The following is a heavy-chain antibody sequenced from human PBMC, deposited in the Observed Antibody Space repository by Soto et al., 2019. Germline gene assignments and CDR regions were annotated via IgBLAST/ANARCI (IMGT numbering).Heavy chain of an antibody. V-gene: IGHV3-23*01. D-gene: IGHD6-19*01. CDR2: ISGSGVSA. CDR3: VREASGWYPRGSVDF. J-gene: IGHJ6*02. Sequence: HPGGSLRLSCAASGFSFSNYAMNWVRQAPGKGLEWVSVISGSGVSASYADSVQGRFTISRDNSNNTLYLQMNSLRAEDTAIYSCVREASGWYPRGSVDFWGQGTTVTVSS. CDR1: GFSFSNYA.